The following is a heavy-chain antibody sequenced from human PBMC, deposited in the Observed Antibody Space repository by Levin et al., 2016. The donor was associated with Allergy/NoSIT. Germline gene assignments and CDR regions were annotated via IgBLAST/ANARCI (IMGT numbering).Heavy chain of an antibody. V-gene: IGHV3-30*18. Sequence: GGSLRLSCAASGFSFSSYGMHWVRQAPGKGLEWVAVISYDANYKHYADSVKGRFSISRDNSKNTLYLQMNSLRAEDTAVYYCAKDQGWSRGLARGPLDYWGQGTLVTVSS. D-gene: IGHD6-19*01. CDR3: AKDQGWSRGLARGPLDY. CDR2: ISYDANYK. J-gene: IGHJ4*02. CDR1: GFSFSSYG.